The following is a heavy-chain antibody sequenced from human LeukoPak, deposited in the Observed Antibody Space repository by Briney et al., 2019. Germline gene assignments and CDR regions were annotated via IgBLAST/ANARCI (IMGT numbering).Heavy chain of an antibody. Sequence: GGSLRLSCAASGFTFSSYAMTWVRQAPGKGLEWVSAIIGSGGSTYYADSVKGRFTISRDNSKNTLYLQMNSLRAEDTAVHYCAKDDCTNGVCYTRDYWGQGTLVTVSS. J-gene: IGHJ4*02. D-gene: IGHD2-8*01. V-gene: IGHV3-23*01. CDR1: GFTFSSYA. CDR3: AKDDCTNGVCYTRDY. CDR2: IIGSGGST.